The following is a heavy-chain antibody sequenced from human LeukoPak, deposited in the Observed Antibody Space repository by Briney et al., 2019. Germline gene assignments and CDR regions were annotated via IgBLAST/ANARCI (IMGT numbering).Heavy chain of an antibody. CDR2: IYYSGST. D-gene: IGHD6-13*01. J-gene: IGHJ6*03. V-gene: IGHV4-59*01. CDR3: ARDSSRWSYYYYMDI. CDR1: GGSISSYY. Sequence: PSETLSLTCTVSGGSISSYYWSWIRQPPGKGLEWIGYIYYSGSTSYNPSLKSRVTISVDTSKNQFSLNLSSVTAADPAVYYCARDSSRWSYYYYMDIWGKGTTVTVSS.